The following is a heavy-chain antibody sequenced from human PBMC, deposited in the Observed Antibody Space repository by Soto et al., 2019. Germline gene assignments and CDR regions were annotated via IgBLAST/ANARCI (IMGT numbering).Heavy chain of an antibody. CDR2: TGNKANTYTT. CDR3: STSGYGGFDY. J-gene: IGHJ4*02. Sequence: GSLRLSCAASGFTFSDHYMDWVRQAPGKGLEWVGRTGNKANTYTTEYASPVKGRFTISRDDSKKTSYLQMNSLKTEDTAIYYCSTSGYGGFDYWGQGVLVTV. CDR1: GFTFSDHY. D-gene: IGHD5-12*01. V-gene: IGHV3-72*01.